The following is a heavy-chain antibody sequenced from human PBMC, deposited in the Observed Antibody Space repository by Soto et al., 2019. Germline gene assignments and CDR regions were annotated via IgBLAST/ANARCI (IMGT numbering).Heavy chain of an antibody. CDR3: ARINDVYYYYGMDV. V-gene: IGHV2-26*01. D-gene: IGHD3-16*01. Sequence: QVTLKESGPVLVKPTETLTLTCTVSGFSLSNARMGVSWIRQPPGKALEWLAHIFSNDEKSYSTSLKSRLTISKDTSKSQVVLTMTNMDPVDTATYYCARINDVYYYYGMDVWGQGTTVTVSS. J-gene: IGHJ6*02. CDR1: GFSLSNARMG. CDR2: IFSNDEK.